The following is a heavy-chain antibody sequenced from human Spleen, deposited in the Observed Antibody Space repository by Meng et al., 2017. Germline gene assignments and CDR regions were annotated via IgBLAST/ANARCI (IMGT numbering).Heavy chain of an antibody. J-gene: IGHJ4*02. CDR2: ISGSGDST. CDR3: AKGSDYYDSGEAV. V-gene: IGHV3-23*01. Sequence: GGSLRLSCAASGFTFSSYAMSWVRQAPGKGLEWVSAISGSGDSTYYADSVKGRFTISRDNSKNTLYLQMNSLRAEDTAVYYCAKGSDYYDSGEAVWGQGTLVTVSS. CDR1: GFTFSSYA. D-gene: IGHD3-10*01.